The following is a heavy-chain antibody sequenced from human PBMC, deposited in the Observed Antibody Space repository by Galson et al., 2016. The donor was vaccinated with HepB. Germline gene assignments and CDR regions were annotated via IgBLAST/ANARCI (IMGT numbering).Heavy chain of an antibody. V-gene: IGHV3-48*03. CDR2: ISSYGSTI. Sequence: SLRLSCAASGFTFTTYEMTWVRQAPGKGLEWISYISSYGSTIYYADSVKGRFTISRDNSKNSLYLQMNNLRAEDTAVYYCARMVPLYSGGWYVRGDGWFDPWGQGTLVTVSS. CDR1: GFTFTTYE. J-gene: IGHJ5*02. D-gene: IGHD6-19*01. CDR3: ARMVPLYSGGWYVRGDGWFDP.